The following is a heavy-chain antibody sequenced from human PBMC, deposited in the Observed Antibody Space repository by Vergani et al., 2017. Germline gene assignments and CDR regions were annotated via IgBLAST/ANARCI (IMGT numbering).Heavy chain of an antibody. J-gene: IGHJ3*02. CDR3: ARAGYCSSTSCYTSDAFDI. V-gene: IGHV4-30-4*08. CDR1: GGSISSGGYY. CDR2: IYYSGST. Sequence: QVQLQESGPGLVKPSQTLSLTCTVSGGSISSGGYYWSWIRQHXGKGLEWIGYIYYSGSTYYNPSLKSLVTISVDTSKNQFSLKLSSVTAADTAVYYCARAGYCSSTSCYTSDAFDIWGQGTMVTVAS. D-gene: IGHD2-2*02.